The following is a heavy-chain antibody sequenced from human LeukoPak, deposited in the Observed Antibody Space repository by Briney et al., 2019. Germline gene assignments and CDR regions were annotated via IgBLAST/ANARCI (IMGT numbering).Heavy chain of an antibody. CDR2: IYHGDSNT. Sequence: GASLQISCEASGSIFTSYWICWVRQLPGKGLEWMGIIYHGDSNTKYSPSFQGQFTISADKSISTPSLQLSSPNAADTAIYYCGLMSAGGGYYYDSSGYFPSWGQGTLVTVSS. CDR3: GLMSAGGGYYYDSSGYFPS. V-gene: IGHV5-51*01. D-gene: IGHD3-22*01. J-gene: IGHJ4*02. CDR1: GSIFTSYW.